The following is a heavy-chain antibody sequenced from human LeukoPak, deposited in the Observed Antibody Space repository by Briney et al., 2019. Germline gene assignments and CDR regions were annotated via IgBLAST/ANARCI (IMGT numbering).Heavy chain of an antibody. CDR1: GGSFSGYY. Sequence: SETLSLTCAVYGGSFSGYYWSWIRQPPGKGPEWIGEINHSGSTNYNPSLKSRVTISVDTSKNQFSLKLSSVTAADTAVYYCARVHVYVWGSYRYANWFDPWGQGTLVTVSS. V-gene: IGHV4-34*01. CDR2: INHSGST. CDR3: ARVHVYVWGSYRYANWFDP. D-gene: IGHD3-16*02. J-gene: IGHJ5*02.